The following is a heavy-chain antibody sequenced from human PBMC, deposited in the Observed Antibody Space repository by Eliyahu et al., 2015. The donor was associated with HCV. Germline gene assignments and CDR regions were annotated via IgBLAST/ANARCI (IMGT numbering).Heavy chain of an antibody. CDR3: ARERWDEFVRGGHFDY. CDR2: IIPTLNVV. V-gene: IGHV1-69*04. J-gene: IGHJ4*02. D-gene: IGHD3-10*02. Sequence: QVQLVQSGAEVKKAGSSVKVSCKTXGGTFNTYGVGWVRQAPGQGLEWMGAIIPTLNVVNYAQRFQGRLTIIADKSTSTAYMELSRLRSEDTAVYYCARERWDEFVRGGHFDYWGQGTLVTVSS. CDR1: GGTFNTYG.